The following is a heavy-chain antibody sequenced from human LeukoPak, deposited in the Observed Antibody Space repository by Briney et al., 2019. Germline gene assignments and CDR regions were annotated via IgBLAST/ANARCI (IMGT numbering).Heavy chain of an antibody. CDR1: GGSFSGYY. Sequence: SETLSLTCAVYGGSFSGYYWSWIRQPPGKGLEWIGEINHSGSTNYNPSLKSRVTISVDTSKNQFSLKPSSVTAADTAVYYCARDDHWFDPWGQGTLVTVSS. CDR2: INHSGST. J-gene: IGHJ5*02. V-gene: IGHV4-34*01. CDR3: ARDDHWFDP. D-gene: IGHD1-1*01.